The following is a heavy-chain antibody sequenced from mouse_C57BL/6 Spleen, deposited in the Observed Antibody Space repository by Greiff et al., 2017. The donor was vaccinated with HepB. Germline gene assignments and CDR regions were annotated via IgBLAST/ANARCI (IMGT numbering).Heavy chain of an antibody. Sequence: QVQLKESGAELVRPGASVTLSCKASGYTFTDYEMHWVKQTPVHGLEWIGAIDPETGGTAYNQKFKGKAILTADKSSSTAYMELRSLTSEDSAVYYCTRWLFTRWGQGTTLTVSS. CDR3: TRWLFTR. CDR1: GYTFTDYE. D-gene: IGHD2-12*01. CDR2: IDPETGGT. J-gene: IGHJ2*01. V-gene: IGHV1-15*01.